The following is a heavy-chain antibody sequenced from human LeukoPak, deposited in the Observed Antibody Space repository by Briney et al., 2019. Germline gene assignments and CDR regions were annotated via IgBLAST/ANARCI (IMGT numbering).Heavy chain of an antibody. J-gene: IGHJ6*02. D-gene: IGHD5-12*01. CDR2: IYHSGST. CDR1: GGSISSGGYS. Sequence: SETLSLTCAVSGGSISSGGYSWSWIRQPPGKGLEWIGYIYHSGSTYYNPSLKSRATISVDRSKNQFSLKLSSVTAADTAVYYCARGGYGYNYYYYGMDVWGQGTTVTVSS. V-gene: IGHV4-30-2*01. CDR3: ARGGYGYNYYYYGMDV.